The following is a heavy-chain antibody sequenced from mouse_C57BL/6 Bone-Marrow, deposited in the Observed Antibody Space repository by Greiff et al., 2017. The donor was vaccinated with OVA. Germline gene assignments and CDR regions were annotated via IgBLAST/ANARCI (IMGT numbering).Heavy chain of an antibody. Sequence: QVQLQQSGAELVRPGTSVKVSCKASGYAFTNYLIEWVKQRPGQGLEWIGVINPGSGGTNYNEKFKGKATLTADKSSSTAYMQLSSLTSEDSAVYFCARSPYYSAYWGQGTLVTVSA. CDR3: ARSPYYSAY. V-gene: IGHV1-54*01. D-gene: IGHD2-12*01. J-gene: IGHJ3*01. CDR2: INPGSGGT. CDR1: GYAFTNYL.